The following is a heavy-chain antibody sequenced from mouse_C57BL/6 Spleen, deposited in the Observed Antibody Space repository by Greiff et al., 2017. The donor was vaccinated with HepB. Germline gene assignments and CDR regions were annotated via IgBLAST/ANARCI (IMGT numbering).Heavy chain of an antibody. J-gene: IGHJ4*01. D-gene: IGHD2-5*01. CDR2: IDPETGGT. CDR3: TRYGYSNPFYYAMDY. Sequence: VKLLESGAELVRPGASVTLSCKASGYTFTDYEMHWVKQTPVHGLEWIGAIDPETGGTAYNQKFKGKAILTADKSSSTAYMELRSLTSEDSAVYYCTRYGYSNPFYYAMDYWGQGTSVTVSS. V-gene: IGHV1-15*01. CDR1: GYTFTDYE.